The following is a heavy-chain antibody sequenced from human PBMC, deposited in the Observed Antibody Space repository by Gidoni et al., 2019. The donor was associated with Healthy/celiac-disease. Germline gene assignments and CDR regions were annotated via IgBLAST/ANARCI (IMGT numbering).Heavy chain of an antibody. D-gene: IGHD3-10*01. J-gene: IGHJ5*02. CDR2: IYYSGST. CDR3: AITMVRGGRFDP. CDR1: GGSISSYD. V-gene: IGHV4-59*08. Sequence: QAQLQESGPGLVKPSETLSLTCTVSGGSISSYDWSWIRQPPGKGLEWIGYIYYSGSTNYNPSRKSRYTISVDTSKNQFSLKLSSVTAADTAVYYWAITMVRGGRFDPWGQGTLVTVSS.